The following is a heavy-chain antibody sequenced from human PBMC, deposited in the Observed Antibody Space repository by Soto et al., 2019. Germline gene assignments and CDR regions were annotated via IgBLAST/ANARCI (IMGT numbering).Heavy chain of an antibody. CDR2: IYWDDDK. D-gene: IGHD5-12*01. CDR1: GFSLSTSGVG. CDR3: AHPRRLSGYEYYYYYYAMDV. V-gene: IGHV2-5*02. Sequence: QITLKESGPTLVKPTQTLTLTCTFSGFSLSTSGVGVGWIRQPPGKALEWLALIYWDDDKRYSPSLKSSLTITNDTSQNQVVLTMTNMDPVDTATYYCAHPRRLSGYEYYYYYYAMDVLGQGTTVTVSS. J-gene: IGHJ6*02.